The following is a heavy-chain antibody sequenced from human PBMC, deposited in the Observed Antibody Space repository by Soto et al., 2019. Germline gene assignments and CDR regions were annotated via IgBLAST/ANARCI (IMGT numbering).Heavy chain of an antibody. J-gene: IGHJ4*02. CDR3: ARYFCFAASGYELGY. Sequence: GASVKVSCKASGYTFTSYYMHWVRQAPGQGLEWMGIINPSGGSTSYAQKFQGRVTMTRDTSTSTVYMELSSLRSEDTAVYYCARYFCFAASGYELGYCGQGTLVTVSS. V-gene: IGHV1-46*03. CDR2: INPSGGST. D-gene: IGHD3-3*01. CDR1: GYTFTSYY.